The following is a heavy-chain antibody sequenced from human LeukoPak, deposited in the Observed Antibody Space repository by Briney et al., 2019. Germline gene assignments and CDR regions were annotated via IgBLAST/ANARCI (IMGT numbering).Heavy chain of an antibody. CDR2: VNPNSGNT. D-gene: IGHD6-19*01. CDR3: ARVRYSSGYCFDY. V-gene: IGHV1-8*02. CDR1: GNTFLHYV. Sequence: GSVKDSLQGSGNTFLHYVFHWVGPAAGKRLEGMGWVNPNSGNTGCGQNFQGRVTMTTDTSTSTAYMELRSLRSDDTAVYYCARVRYSSGYCFDYWGQGTLVTVSS. J-gene: IGHJ4*02.